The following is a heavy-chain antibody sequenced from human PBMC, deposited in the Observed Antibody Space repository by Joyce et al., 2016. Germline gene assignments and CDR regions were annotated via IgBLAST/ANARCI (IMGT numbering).Heavy chain of an antibody. Sequence: QVQLQLSGPGLVKPSQILSLTCAISGDFVSSNSAAWNWIRQSPSRGLEWLGRTFYRSKWYNDYAVSVRSRISINPDTSKNLFSLHLNSVTPEDTAVYYCARDAGFGLDALDIWGQGTMVTVSS. D-gene: IGHD3/OR15-3a*01. CDR3: ARDAGFGLDALDI. CDR1: GDFVSSNSAA. J-gene: IGHJ3*02. V-gene: IGHV6-1*01. CDR2: TFYRSKWYN.